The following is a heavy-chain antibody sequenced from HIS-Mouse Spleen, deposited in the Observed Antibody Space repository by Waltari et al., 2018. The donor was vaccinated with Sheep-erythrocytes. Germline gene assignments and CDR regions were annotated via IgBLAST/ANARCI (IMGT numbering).Heavy chain of an antibody. CDR1: GFTFSSYS. D-gene: IGHD1-26*01. J-gene: IGHJ4*02. V-gene: IGHV3-21*01. CDR2: ISSSSSYI. CDR3: ARVASGATFDY. Sequence: EVQLVESGGGLVKPGGSLRLSCAASGFTFSSYSMNWVRQAPGKGLEWVSYISSSSSYIYYADPVKGRFTISRDNAKNSLYLKMNSLRAEDTAVYYCARVASGATFDYWGQGTLVTVSS.